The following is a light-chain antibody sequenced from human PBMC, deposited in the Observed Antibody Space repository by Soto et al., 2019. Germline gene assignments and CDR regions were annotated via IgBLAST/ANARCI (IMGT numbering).Light chain of an antibody. CDR2: EVS. CDR3: SSYTSSSTYV. CDR1: SSDVGGYNY. J-gene: IGLJ1*01. Sequence: QSALTQPASVSGSPGQSTTISCPGTSSDVGGYNYVSWYQQYPGKAPKLMIYEVSNRPSGVSNRFSGSKSGNTASLTISGLQAEDEADYYCSSYTSSSTYVFGTGTKLTVL. V-gene: IGLV2-14*01.